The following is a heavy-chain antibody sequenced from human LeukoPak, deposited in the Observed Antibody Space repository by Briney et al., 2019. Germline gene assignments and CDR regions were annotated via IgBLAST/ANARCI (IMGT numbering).Heavy chain of an antibody. J-gene: IGHJ4*02. V-gene: IGHV4-39*07. CDR3: ASSNWLRDANFDS. Sequence: SDTLSLTCIISDDSISSSTYYWGWIRQPPGKGLEWIGTLYYSGKTYYNPSLKSRVTISIDTSKNQFSLKLSSVTAADTAVYFCASSNWLRDANFDSWGQGTLVTVSS. CDR2: LYYSGKT. D-gene: IGHD5-12*01. CDR1: DDSISSSTYY.